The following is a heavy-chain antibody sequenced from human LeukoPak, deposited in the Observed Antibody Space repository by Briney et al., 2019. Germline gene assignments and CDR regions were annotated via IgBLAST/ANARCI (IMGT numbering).Heavy chain of an antibody. D-gene: IGHD3-10*01. V-gene: IGHV4-34*01. CDR1: GGSFSGYY. CDR3: ARGRMGYCYGSGSYHIDY. Sequence: SETLSLTCAVYGGSFSGYYWSWIRQPPGKGLEWIGEINHSGSTNYNPSLKSRVTISVDTSKNQFSLTLSSVTAADTAVYYCARGRMGYCYGSGSYHIDYWGQGTLVTVSS. CDR2: INHSGST. J-gene: IGHJ4*02.